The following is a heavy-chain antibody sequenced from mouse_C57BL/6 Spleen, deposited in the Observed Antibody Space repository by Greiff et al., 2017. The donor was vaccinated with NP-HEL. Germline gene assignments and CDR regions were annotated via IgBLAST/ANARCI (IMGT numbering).Heavy chain of an antibody. D-gene: IGHD2-4*01. CDR1: GFTFSSYA. J-gene: IGHJ3*01. V-gene: IGHV5-4*03. CDR3: EPIYYDYDEGRFAY. Sequence: EVMLVESGGGLVKPGGSLKLSCAASGFTFSSYAMSWVRQTPEKRLEWVATISDGGSYTYYPDNVKGRFTISRDNAKNNLYLQMSHLKSEDTAMYYCEPIYYDYDEGRFAYWGQGTLVTVSA. CDR2: ISDGGSYT.